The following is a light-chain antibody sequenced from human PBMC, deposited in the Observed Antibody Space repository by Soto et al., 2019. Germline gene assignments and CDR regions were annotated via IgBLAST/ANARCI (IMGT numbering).Light chain of an antibody. J-gene: IGKJ1*01. CDR1: QTISMG. CDR2: DAS. CDR3: QQYGA. Sequence: DIQMTQYPSTLSASVGDRVTITCRASQTISMGLTWYQQKPGKAPKFLIFDASILAGGVPSRFSASGSGTDFTLTISGLQPDDFATYYCQQYGAFGQGTKVDI. V-gene: IGKV1-5*01.